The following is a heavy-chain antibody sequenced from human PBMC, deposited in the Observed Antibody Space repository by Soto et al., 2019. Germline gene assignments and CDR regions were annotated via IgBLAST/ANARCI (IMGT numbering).Heavy chain of an antibody. Sequence: EVLLVESGGDLVQPGGSLRLACSVSGFSGSTFTSNWIHWVRQAPGKGLVWVSRINSEGSSATYADSVKGRFTTSRDAAESTVYLEMNSLRVGDTAVYFCASTVALADFDFWGQGTLVTVSS. V-gene: IGHV3-74*03. CDR2: INSEGSSA. J-gene: IGHJ4*02. CDR1: GFSGSTFTSNW. CDR3: ASTVALADFDF. D-gene: IGHD6-19*01.